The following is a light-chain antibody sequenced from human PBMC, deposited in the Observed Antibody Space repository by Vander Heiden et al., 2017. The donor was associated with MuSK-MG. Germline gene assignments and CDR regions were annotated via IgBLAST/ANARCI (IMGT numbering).Light chain of an antibody. CDR2: AAS. J-gene: IGKJ4*01. CDR3: QQNDSSPPPA. Sequence: DIQMTSPPSSLSASVGDRVTITCRASHSISSFLNWYQQKPRGTAKLLMYAASSMLNSVPSWWSGSGCWRNVSLTISSRLPEEVAAYYYQQNDSSPPPAFGGGTRVEIK. V-gene: IGKV1-39*01. CDR1: HSISSF.